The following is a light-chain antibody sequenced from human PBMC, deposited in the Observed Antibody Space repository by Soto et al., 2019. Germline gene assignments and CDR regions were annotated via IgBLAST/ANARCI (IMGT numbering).Light chain of an antibody. V-gene: IGKV1-27*01. J-gene: IGKJ3*01. CDR1: QDIANH. CDR3: QQYDSAPFT. Sequence: DIQMTQSPSSLSASVGDKVTIACRASQDIANHLAWYQQKPGKVPKLLIYAVSLQSGVPSRFSGSGSGTEFTLTISSLQPEDISTYYCQQYDSAPFTFGPGTKVEFK. CDR2: AV.